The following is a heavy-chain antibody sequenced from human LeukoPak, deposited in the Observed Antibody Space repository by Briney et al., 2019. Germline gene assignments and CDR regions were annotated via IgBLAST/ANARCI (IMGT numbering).Heavy chain of an antibody. J-gene: IGHJ4*02. CDR3: AISDIVVVTAILDY. V-gene: IGHV1-2*02. Sequence: ASVTVSCKASGYXFTGYYMHWVRQAPGQGLEWMGGINPNSGGTNYAQKFQGRVTMTRDTSISTAYMELSRLRSDDTAVYYCAISDIVVVTAILDYWGQGTLVTVSS. CDR1: GYXFTGYY. CDR2: INPNSGGT. D-gene: IGHD2-21*02.